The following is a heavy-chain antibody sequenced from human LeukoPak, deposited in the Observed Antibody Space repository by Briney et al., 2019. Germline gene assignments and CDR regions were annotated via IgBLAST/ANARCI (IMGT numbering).Heavy chain of an antibody. V-gene: IGHV3-74*01. CDR2: INSDGSST. Sequence: GGSLRLSCAASGFTFSSYWMHWVRQAPGKGLVWVSRINSDGSSTSYADSVKGRFTISRDNAKNTLYLQMNSLRAEDTAVYYCARDHARITMVRGVTFDYWGQGTLVTVSS. CDR3: ARDHARITMVRGVTFDY. CDR1: GFTFSSYW. J-gene: IGHJ4*02. D-gene: IGHD3-10*01.